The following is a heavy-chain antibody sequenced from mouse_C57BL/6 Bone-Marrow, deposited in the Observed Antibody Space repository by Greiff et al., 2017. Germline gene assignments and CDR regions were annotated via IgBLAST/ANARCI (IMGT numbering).Heavy chain of an antibody. J-gene: IGHJ3*01. D-gene: IGHD1-1*02. Sequence: QVQLKQPGAELVRPGSSVKLSCKASGYTFTGYWMHWVKQRPIQGLEWIGNIDPSDSETHYNQKFKDKATLTVDKSSSTAYMLLSSLTAEDSAVYYCARSPLPWSFAYWGQGTLVTVSA. CDR3: ARSPLPWSFAY. CDR2: IDPSDSET. CDR1: GYTFTGYW. V-gene: IGHV1-52*01.